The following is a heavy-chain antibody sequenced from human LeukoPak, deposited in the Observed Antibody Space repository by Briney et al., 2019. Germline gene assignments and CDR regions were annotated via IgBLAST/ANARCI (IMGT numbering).Heavy chain of an antibody. J-gene: IGHJ4*02. V-gene: IGHV3-15*01. D-gene: IGHD3-22*01. CDR2: IKNKTDGGTT. Sequence: GGSLRLSCAASGFTFTNAWMTWVRQAPGKGLEWVGRIKNKTDGGTTDYAAPVKGRFTISTDNSKNTLYLQINSLKTEDTAVYYCTTRRYYYDNSGYYMIDYWGQGTLVTVSS. CDR3: TTRRYYYDNSGYYMIDY. CDR1: GFTFTNAW.